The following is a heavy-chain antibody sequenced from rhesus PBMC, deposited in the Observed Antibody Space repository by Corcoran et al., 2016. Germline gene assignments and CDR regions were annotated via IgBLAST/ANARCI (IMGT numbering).Heavy chain of an antibody. J-gene: IGHJ6*01. Sequence: EVQLVESGGGLVQPGGSLRLSCAASGFTFSSYGMHWVRQAPVKGMEWVAVISYDGSKKYYAHSVKERFTISRDNFKNVLYLQMNNLKLEDTAVYYCASDYCTGSGCYGLDSWGQGVVVTVSS. CDR3: ASDYCTGSGCYGLDS. CDR1: GFTFSSYG. V-gene: IGHV3-54*02. CDR2: ISYDGSKK. D-gene: IGHD2-21*01.